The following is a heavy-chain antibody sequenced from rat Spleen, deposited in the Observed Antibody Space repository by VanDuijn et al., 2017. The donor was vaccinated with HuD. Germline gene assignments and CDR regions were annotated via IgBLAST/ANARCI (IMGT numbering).Heavy chain of an antibody. CDR1: GFTFSDYY. CDR2: ISYEGGNT. CDR3: STENYWFAY. V-gene: IGHV5-22*01. J-gene: IGHJ3*01. D-gene: IGHD1-10*01. Sequence: EVQLVESGGGLVQPGRSLKLSCVASGFTFSDYYMVWVRQAPKKGLEWVASISYEGGNTYYGDSVKGRFTISRDIAKSTLYLQMNSLRSEDTATYYCSTENYWFAYWGQGTLVTVSS.